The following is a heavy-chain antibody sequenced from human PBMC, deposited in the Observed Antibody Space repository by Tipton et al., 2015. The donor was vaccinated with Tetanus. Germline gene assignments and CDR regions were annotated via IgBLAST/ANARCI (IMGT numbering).Heavy chain of an antibody. CDR3: ARTPDYYYGMDV. V-gene: IGHV4-39*07. J-gene: IGHJ6*02. CDR2: IFYTGST. Sequence: TLSLTCTVSGASITSSNYFWGWIRQPPGKGLEWIGHIFYTGSTHYNPSLESRVTISTDKSKNQVSLRLNSVTAADTAVYFCARTPDYYYGMDVWGQGTTVTVSS. CDR1: GASITSSNYF.